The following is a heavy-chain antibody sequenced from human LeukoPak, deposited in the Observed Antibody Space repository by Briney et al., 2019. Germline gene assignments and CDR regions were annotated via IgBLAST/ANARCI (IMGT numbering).Heavy chain of an antibody. Sequence: PGRSLRLSCTASGFTFGDNPMTWVRQAPGRGLEWIGFIRSKAYGGTTEYAASVKGRFTISRDDSKSIAYPRMNSLKTEDTAVYFCVTGSFADYVFSFWGRGTLVTVSS. V-gene: IGHV3-49*04. CDR1: GFTFGDNP. CDR3: VTGSFADYVFSF. D-gene: IGHD4-17*01. J-gene: IGHJ4*02. CDR2: IRSKAYGGTT.